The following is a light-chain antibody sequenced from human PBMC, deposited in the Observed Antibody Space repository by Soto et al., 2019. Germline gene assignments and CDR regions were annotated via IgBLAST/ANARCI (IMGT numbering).Light chain of an antibody. CDR3: SSYTSSSPHWV. J-gene: IGLJ3*02. Sequence: QSARTQPASVSGSPGQSITISCTGTSSDVGGYNYVSWYQQHPGKAPKLMIYEVSNRPSGVSNRFSGSKSGNTASLTISGLQAEDEADYYCSSYTSSSPHWVFGGGTKLTVL. CDR1: SSDVGGYNY. CDR2: EVS. V-gene: IGLV2-14*01.